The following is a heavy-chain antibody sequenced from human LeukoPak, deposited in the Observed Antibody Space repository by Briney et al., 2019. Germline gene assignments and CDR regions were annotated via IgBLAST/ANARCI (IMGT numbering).Heavy chain of an antibody. D-gene: IGHD6-13*01. CDR1: GYSFTSYW. V-gene: IGHV5-10-1*01. CDR2: IDPSDSYT. CDR3: ARHAYSSSPFDY. J-gene: IGHJ4*02. Sequence: GESLKISCKGSGYSFTSYWISWVRQMPGKGPEWMGRIDPSDSYTNYSPSFQGHVTISADKSISTAYLQWSSLKASDTAMYYCARHAYSSSPFDYWGQGTLVTVSS.